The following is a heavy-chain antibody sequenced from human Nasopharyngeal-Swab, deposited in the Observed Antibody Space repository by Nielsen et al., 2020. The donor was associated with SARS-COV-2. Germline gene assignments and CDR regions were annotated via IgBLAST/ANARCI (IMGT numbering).Heavy chain of an antibody. CDR3: ARHFYSRSSRLLYLDY. Sequence: ASVKVSCKASGYNFAVYIMHWVRQAPGRGLEWMGWINAGNGDTKYSQKFQDRVTFTRDTSADTAYMELSSLRSEDTAVYFCARHFYSRSSRLLYLDYWGQGTLVTVSS. J-gene: IGHJ4*02. V-gene: IGHV1-3*01. CDR1: GYNFAVYI. CDR2: INAGNGDT. D-gene: IGHD6-6*01.